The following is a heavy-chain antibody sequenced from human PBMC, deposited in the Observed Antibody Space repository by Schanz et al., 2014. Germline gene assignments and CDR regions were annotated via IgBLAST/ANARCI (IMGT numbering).Heavy chain of an antibody. J-gene: IGHJ4*02. V-gene: IGHV3-30*04. Sequence: LVESGGGVVQPGGSLRLSCAVSGLTFTSNVIHWVRQAPGKGLEWVAFISYDGNNQYYADSVKGRFTISRDNSKNTLYLQMNSLRAEDTAVYYCARPIYDLWSGSFDYWGQGTLVTVSS. CDR1: GLTFTSNV. CDR3: ARPIYDLWSGSFDY. CDR2: ISYDGNNQ. D-gene: IGHD3-3*01.